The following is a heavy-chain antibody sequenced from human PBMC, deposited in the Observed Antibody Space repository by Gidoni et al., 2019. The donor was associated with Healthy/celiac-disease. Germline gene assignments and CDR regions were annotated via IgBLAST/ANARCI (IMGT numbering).Heavy chain of an antibody. J-gene: IGHJ4*02. CDR1: GFTFSSYS. Sequence: EVQLVESEGGWVQPGGSLRLSCAASGFTFSSYSMNWVRQAPGKGLEWVSYIRSSSSTIYYADSVKGRLTISRDNDKNSLYLQMNSLRAEDTAVYSCAREDSSGYYFDYWGQGTLVTVSS. CDR3: AREDSSGYYFDY. V-gene: IGHV3-48*01. CDR2: IRSSSSTI. D-gene: IGHD3-22*01.